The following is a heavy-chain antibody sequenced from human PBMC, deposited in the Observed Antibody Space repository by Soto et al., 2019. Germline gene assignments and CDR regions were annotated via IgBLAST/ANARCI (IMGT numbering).Heavy chain of an antibody. CDR1: GGTFSSYA. CDR3: ARGSKGTYYYDSSGYYGYYFDY. CDR2: IIPIFGTA. J-gene: IGHJ4*02. V-gene: IGHV1-69*01. D-gene: IGHD3-22*01. Sequence: QVQLVQSGAEVKKPGSSVKVSCKASGGTFSSYAISWVRQAPGQGLEWMGGIIPIFGTANYAKKFQGRVTITADESTSTAYMELSSLRSEDTAVYYCARGSKGTYYYDSSGYYGYYFDYWGQGTLVTVSS.